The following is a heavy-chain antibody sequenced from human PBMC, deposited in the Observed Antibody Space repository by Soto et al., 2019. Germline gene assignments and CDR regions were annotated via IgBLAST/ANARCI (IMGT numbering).Heavy chain of an antibody. CDR1: GYTXTSYG. CDR3: ARVNGTPRRYYDSSGYSTELDI. D-gene: IGHD3-22*01. CDR2: ISAYNGNT. J-gene: IGHJ3*02. Sequence: GASVKVSCKASGYTXTSYGISWVRQAPGQGLEWMGWISAYNGNTNYAQKLQGRVTMTTDTSTSTAYMELRSLRSDDTAVYYCARVNGTPRRYYDSSGYSTELDIWGQGTMVTVSS. V-gene: IGHV1-18*01.